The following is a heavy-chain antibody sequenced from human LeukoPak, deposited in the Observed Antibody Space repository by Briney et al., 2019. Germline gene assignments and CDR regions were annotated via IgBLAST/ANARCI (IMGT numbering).Heavy chain of an antibody. V-gene: IGHV3-20*04. D-gene: IGHD4-11*01. J-gene: IGHJ6*03. CDR2: INWNGGST. CDR3: ARRRTTVTTKPYYYYYLDV. CDR1: GFTFDDYG. Sequence: GGSLRLSCAASGFTFDDYGMSWVRQAPGKGLEWVSGINWNGGSTGYADSVKGRFTISRDNAKNSLYLQMNSLRAEDTALYYCARRRTTVTTKPYYYYYLDVWRKGTTVTVSS.